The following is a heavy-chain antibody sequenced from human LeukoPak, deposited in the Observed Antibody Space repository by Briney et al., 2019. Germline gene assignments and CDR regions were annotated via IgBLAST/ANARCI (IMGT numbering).Heavy chain of an antibody. J-gene: IGHJ4*02. Sequence: SETLSLTCTVSGGSISSSYWSWIRQPPRKGLEWIGYIYSSGITNYNPSLQGRVTISIDTSRNHFSLKLTSVTGADTAVYYCARAVHSSSALDYWGQGTLVTVSS. CDR1: GGSISSSY. V-gene: IGHV4-59*01. D-gene: IGHD6-13*01. CDR3: ARAVHSSSALDY. CDR2: IYSSGIT.